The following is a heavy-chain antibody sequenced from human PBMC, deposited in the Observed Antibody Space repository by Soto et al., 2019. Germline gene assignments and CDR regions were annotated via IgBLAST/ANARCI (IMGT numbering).Heavy chain of an antibody. J-gene: IGHJ3*02. CDR3: ASFYSSPIVVVSEGAFDI. CDR1: GGTFSSYA. Sequence: SVKVSCKASGGTFSSYAISWVRQAPGQGLEWMGGIIPIFGTANYAQKFQGRVTITADKSTSTAYMELSSLRFEDTAVYYCASFYSSPIVVVSEGAFDIWGQGTMVTV. D-gene: IGHD3-22*01. V-gene: IGHV1-69*06. CDR2: IIPIFGTA.